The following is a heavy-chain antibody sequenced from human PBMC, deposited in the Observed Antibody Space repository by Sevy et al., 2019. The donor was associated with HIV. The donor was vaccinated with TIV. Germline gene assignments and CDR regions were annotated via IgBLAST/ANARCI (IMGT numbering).Heavy chain of an antibody. J-gene: IGHJ4*02. Sequence: ASVKVSCKASGYTFTTYNIVWVRQAPGQGLEWLAWMSPYNGNKNYAQRVQGRVNMTTDTFTDTAFLELRSLEFDDTATYYCARWSTSWYDYWGQGTLVTVSS. CDR2: MSPYNGNK. V-gene: IGHV1-18*01. D-gene: IGHD2-8*01. CDR1: GYTFTTYN. CDR3: ARWSTSWYDY.